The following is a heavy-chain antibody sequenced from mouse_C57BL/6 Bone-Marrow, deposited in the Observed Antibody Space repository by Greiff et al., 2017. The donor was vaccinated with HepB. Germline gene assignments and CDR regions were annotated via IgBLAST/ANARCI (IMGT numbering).Heavy chain of an antibody. J-gene: IGHJ1*03. D-gene: IGHD1-1*01. CDR3: AREGVLRAGYFDV. V-gene: IGHV1-54*01. CDR1: GYAFTNYL. Sequence: QVQLQQSGAELVRPGTSVKVSCKASGYAFTNYLIEWVKQRPGQGLEWIGVINPGSGGTNYNEKFKGKTTLTADKSASTAYMQLSSLTSEDSAVYFCAREGVLRAGYFDVWGTGTTVTGSS. CDR2: INPGSGGT.